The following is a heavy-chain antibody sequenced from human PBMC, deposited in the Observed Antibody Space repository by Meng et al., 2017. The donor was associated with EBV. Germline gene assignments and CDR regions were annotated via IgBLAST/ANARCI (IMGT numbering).Heavy chain of an antibody. CDR3: ARPFPSIVSPRLDPFGD. CDR2: AHYSGRT. CDR1: XDSISSFYY. V-gene: IGHV4-39*01. Sequence: QLQLQESGPGQVKPSATLSLTCPVPXDSISSFYYWAWLRQPPGRGLEWIGSAHYSGRTYYSPSLRSRVTVSIDTSKNQFSLRLTSVTAADTALYYCARPFPSIVSPRLDPFGDWGQGARVTVSS. D-gene: IGHD5/OR15-5a*01. J-gene: IGHJ4*02.